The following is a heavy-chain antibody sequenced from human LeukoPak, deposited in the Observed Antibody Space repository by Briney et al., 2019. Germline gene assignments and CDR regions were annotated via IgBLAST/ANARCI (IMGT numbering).Heavy chain of an antibody. D-gene: IGHD2-15*01. J-gene: IGHJ4*02. V-gene: IGHV1-69*06. CDR1: GGTFSSYA. CDR3: ARGGEGYCSGGSCDYFDY. Sequence: GASVKVSCKASGGTFSSYAISWVRQAPGQGLEWMGGIIPIFGTANYAQKFQGRVTITADKSTSTAYMELSSLRSEDTAVYYCARGGEGYCSGGSCDYFDYWGQGTLVTVSS. CDR2: IIPIFGTA.